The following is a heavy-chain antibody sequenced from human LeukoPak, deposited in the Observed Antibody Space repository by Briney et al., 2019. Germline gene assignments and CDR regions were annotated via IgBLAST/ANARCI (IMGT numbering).Heavy chain of an antibody. CDR2: IKQDGSEK. CDR1: GFTISTYW. Sequence: PGGSLRLSCAGSGFTISTYWMAWVRQAPGRGLEWVAHIKQDGSEKNYVDLVKGRFTISRDNAENSVYLQMNSLRAEDTAVYYCARLLGQGDGYKAFDYWGRGTVVTVSP. J-gene: IGHJ4*02. V-gene: IGHV3-7*02. CDR3: ARLLGQGDGYKAFDY. D-gene: IGHD5-24*01.